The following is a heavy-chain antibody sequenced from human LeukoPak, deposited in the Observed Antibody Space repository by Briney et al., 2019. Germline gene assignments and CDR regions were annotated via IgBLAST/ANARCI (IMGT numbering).Heavy chain of an antibody. Sequence: PAGCLRLSCAASGFIFSDFDMHWVRQVTGKVLEWVSAIGTTGDTYYPGSVKGRFTISRENAKNSLYLQMNSLRAEDTAVYYCARATISVDYAFDIWGQGTMVTV. CDR3: ARATISVDYAFDI. CDR1: GFIFSDFD. V-gene: IGHV3-13*04. CDR2: IGTTGDT. D-gene: IGHD6-19*01. J-gene: IGHJ3*02.